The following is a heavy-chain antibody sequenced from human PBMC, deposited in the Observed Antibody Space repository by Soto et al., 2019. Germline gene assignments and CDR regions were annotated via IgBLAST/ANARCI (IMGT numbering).Heavy chain of an antibody. CDR1: GGSISSSSYY. CDR3: ARYCSGGSCYRGLSAFDI. Sequence: QLQLQESGPGLVKPSETLSLTCTVSGGSISSSSYYWGWIRQPPGKGLEWIGSIYYSGSTYYNPSLKSRVTISVDTSKNQFSLKLSSVTAADTAVYYCARYCSGGSCYRGLSAFDIWGQGTMVTVSS. CDR2: IYYSGST. J-gene: IGHJ3*02. D-gene: IGHD2-15*01. V-gene: IGHV4-39*01.